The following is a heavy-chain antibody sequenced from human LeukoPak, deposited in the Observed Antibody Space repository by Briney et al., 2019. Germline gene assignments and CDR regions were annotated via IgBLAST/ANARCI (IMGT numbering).Heavy chain of an antibody. J-gene: IGHJ1*01. D-gene: IGHD4-17*01. V-gene: IGHV3-30*18. CDR3: AKDPRTTVFRFQH. CDR2: ISYDGSNK. Sequence: RGSLRLSCAASGFTFSSYGMHWVRQAPGKGLEWVAVISYDGSNKYYADSVKGRFTISRDNSKNTLYLQMNSLRAEDTAVYYCAKDPRTTVFRFQHWGQGTLVTVSS. CDR1: GFTFSSYG.